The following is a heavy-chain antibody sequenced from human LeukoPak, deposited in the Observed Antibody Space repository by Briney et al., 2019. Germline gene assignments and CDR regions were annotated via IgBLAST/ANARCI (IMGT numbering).Heavy chain of an antibody. CDR3: ARHVSAYSSGLPYYMDV. V-gene: IGHV4-59*08. J-gene: IGHJ6*03. Sequence: SETLSPTCTVSGGSISGYYWSWIRQSPEKGLEWIGYIYYSGSIKYNPSLKSRVTIVVDTSKNQISLKLSSVTAADTAVYYCARHVSAYSSGLPYYMDVWGKGTTVTVSS. D-gene: IGHD6-19*01. CDR1: GGSISGYY. CDR2: IYYSGSI.